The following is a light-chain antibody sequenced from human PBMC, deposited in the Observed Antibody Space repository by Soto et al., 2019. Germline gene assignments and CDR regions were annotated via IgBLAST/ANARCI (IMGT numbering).Light chain of an antibody. J-gene: IGKJ5*01. CDR2: RVS. V-gene: IGKV2-30*02. CDR3: MQGTHPFT. Sequence: VMSQSPLSLALTPSHPATISCRCRQSLVHSDGNTYLNWFQQRPGQSPRRLIYRVSNRDSGVPDRFSGSGSGTDFTLKISRVEAEDVGVYYCMQGTHPFTFGHGTRLEIK. CDR1: QSLVHSDGNTY.